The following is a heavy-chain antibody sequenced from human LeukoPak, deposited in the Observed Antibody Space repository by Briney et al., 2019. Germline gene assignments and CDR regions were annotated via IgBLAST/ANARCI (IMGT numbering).Heavy chain of an antibody. CDR3: ARGGFELPSESYSDF. J-gene: IGHJ4*02. Sequence: SETLSLTCAIYGESFSGYYWTWIRQSPGKGLEWIGEINHSGSTNYNPSLESRVTISVDTSKNQFSLKLTSVTAADTAVYYCARGGFELPSESYSDFWGQGTPVTVSS. CDR1: GESFSGYY. D-gene: IGHD3-10*01. CDR2: INHSGST. V-gene: IGHV4-34*01.